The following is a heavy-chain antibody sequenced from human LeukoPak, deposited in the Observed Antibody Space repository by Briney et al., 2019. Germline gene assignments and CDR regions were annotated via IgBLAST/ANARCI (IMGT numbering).Heavy chain of an antibody. Sequence: GESLKISCKGSGYSFTSYWIGWVRQMPGKGLEWMGIIYPGDSDTRYSPSFQGRVTISADKSISTAYLQWSSLKASDTAMYYCARVTMVRGVIISGEIDYWGQGTLVTVSS. V-gene: IGHV5-51*01. CDR2: IYPGDSDT. D-gene: IGHD3-10*01. J-gene: IGHJ4*02. CDR3: ARVTMVRGVIISGEIDY. CDR1: GYSFTSYW.